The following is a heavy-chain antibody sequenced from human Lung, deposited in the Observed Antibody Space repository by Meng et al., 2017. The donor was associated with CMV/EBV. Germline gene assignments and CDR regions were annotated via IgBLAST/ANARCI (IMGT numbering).Heavy chain of an antibody. CDR3: AREGVYFDY. CDR2: ISFDGSSK. V-gene: IGHV3-30-3*01. CDR1: GFTFSTYA. Sequence: GESLKISFSASGFTFSTYAMHWVRQAPGKGLEWVALISFDGSSKYFADTVKGRFNISRDSSKNTLYLQMNTLRAEDTGIYFCAREGVYFDYWGQGTLVTVSS. J-gene: IGHJ4*02. D-gene: IGHD3-16*01.